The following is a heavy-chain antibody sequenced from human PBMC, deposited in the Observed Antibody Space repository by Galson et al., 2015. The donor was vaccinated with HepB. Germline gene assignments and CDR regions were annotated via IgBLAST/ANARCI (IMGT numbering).Heavy chain of an antibody. Sequence: SLRLSCAGSGFTFSGSAIHWVRQTSGKGLEWVGRIRSKAYSYETAYAASVKGRFTISRDDSKNTAYLHMKSLKTEDTAVYYCTRLADFSGYSSSWRQGTLVTVSS. CDR1: GFTFSGSA. CDR3: TRLADFSGYSSS. V-gene: IGHV3-73*01. D-gene: IGHD6-13*01. CDR2: IRSKAYSYET. J-gene: IGHJ4*02.